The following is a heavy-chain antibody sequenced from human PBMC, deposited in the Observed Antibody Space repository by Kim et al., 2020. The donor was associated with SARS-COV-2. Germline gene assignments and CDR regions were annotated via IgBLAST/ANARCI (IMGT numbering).Heavy chain of an antibody. Sequence: SETLSLTCTVSGGSISSYYWSWIRQPPGKGLEWIGYIYYSGSTNYNPSLKSRVTISVDTSKNQFSLKLSSVTAADTAVYYCARVATTHYYDSSGPLNWFDPWGQGTLITVSP. CDR1: GGSISSYY. CDR2: IYYSGST. D-gene: IGHD3-22*01. CDR3: ARVATTHYYDSSGPLNWFDP. V-gene: IGHV4-59*13. J-gene: IGHJ5*02.